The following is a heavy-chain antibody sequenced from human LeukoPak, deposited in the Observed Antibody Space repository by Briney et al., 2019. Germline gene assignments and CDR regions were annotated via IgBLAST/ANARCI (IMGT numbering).Heavy chain of an antibody. Sequence: PGGSLRLSCAASGFTFSSYGMHWVRQAPGKGLEWVAVISYDGSNKYYANSVKGRFTISRDNSKNTLYLQMNSLRAEDTAVYYCARELSGTTSYYFDHWGQGTLVTVSS. CDR3: ARELSGTTSYYFDH. V-gene: IGHV3-30*03. D-gene: IGHD1-7*01. CDR2: ISYDGSNK. CDR1: GFTFSSYG. J-gene: IGHJ4*02.